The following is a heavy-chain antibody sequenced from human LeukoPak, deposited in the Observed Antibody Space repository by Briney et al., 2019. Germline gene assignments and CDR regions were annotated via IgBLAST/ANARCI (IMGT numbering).Heavy chain of an antibody. V-gene: IGHV1-46*01. CDR1: GYTFTGYY. J-gene: IGHJ5*02. CDR3: ARAREYSSSWYFWFDP. CDR2: INPSGGST. D-gene: IGHD6-13*01. Sequence: ASVKVSCTASGYTFTGYYMHWVRRAPGQGLEWMGIINPSGGSTSYAQKFQGRVTMTRDTSTSTVYMELSSLRSEDTAVYYCARAREYSSSWYFWFDPWGQATLVTVSS.